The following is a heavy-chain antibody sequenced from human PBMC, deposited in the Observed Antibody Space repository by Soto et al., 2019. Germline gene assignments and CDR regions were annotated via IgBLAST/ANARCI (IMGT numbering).Heavy chain of an antibody. CDR3: AKGGPYYYDSTSTPLWYFDL. J-gene: IGHJ2*01. Sequence: QVQLVESGGGVVQPGRSLRLSCAASGFTFSSYGMHWVRQAPGKGLEWVAVISYDGSNKYYADSVKGRFTISRDNSKNTLYVQMNSLRAEDTAVYYCAKGGPYYYDSTSTPLWYFDLWGRGTLVTVSS. D-gene: IGHD3-22*01. CDR1: GFTFSSYG. CDR2: ISYDGSNK. V-gene: IGHV3-30*18.